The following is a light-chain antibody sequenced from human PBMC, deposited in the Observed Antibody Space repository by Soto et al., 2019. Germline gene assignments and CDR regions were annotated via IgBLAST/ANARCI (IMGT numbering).Light chain of an antibody. CDR2: DAS. V-gene: IGKV3-11*01. J-gene: IGKJ4*01. CDR3: QQRSNWPST. CDR1: QSVSSY. Sequence: DIVLTQSPATLSLSPGERAALSCRARQSVSSYLAWYQQKPGQAPRLLIYDASKRAPGIPVRFSGSGSGTDFTLTISSLEPEDFAVYYCQQRSNWPSTCGGGTKVEVK.